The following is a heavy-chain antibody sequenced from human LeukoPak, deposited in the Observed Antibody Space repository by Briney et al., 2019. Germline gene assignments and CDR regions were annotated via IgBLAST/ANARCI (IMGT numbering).Heavy chain of an antibody. D-gene: IGHD3-10*01. CDR2: IIPILNTT. V-gene: IGHV1-69*08. CDR3: ARGTSIRGDDYHGMDV. CDR1: GGTFSSYT. Sequence: SVKVSCKASGGTFSSYTFNWVRQAPGQGPEWMGRIIPILNTTNYAQKLQDRVTIIADRSTSTTYMELRGLRSEDTAVYYCARGTSIRGDDYHGMDVWGQGTTITVSS. J-gene: IGHJ6*02.